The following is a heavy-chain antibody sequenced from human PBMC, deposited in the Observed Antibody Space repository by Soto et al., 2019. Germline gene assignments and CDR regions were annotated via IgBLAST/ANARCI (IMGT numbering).Heavy chain of an antibody. CDR2: ISGDGSGT. D-gene: IGHD1-26*01. V-gene: IGHV3-23*01. J-gene: IGHJ4*02. Sequence: EVRLLASGGGLVQPGGSLRLACAASGFTFSAYAMSWARQAPGKGLEWVSTISGDGSGTHYADSVRGRFTISRDNSKSTLFLQMESLRVEDTAIYYCDGSDFWGQGTLVTVAS. CDR3: DGSDF. CDR1: GFTFSAYA.